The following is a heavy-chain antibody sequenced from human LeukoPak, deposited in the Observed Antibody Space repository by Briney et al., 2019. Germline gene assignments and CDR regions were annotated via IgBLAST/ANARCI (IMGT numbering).Heavy chain of an antibody. J-gene: IGHJ4*02. D-gene: IGHD3-3*01. CDR3: AREGYVNYDFWSGSDTYDY. Sequence: ASVKVSCKASGYTFTSYGISWVRQAPGQWLEWMGWISAYNGITNYAQKLQGRVTMTTDTSTSTAYMELRSLRSDDTAVYYCAREGYVNYDFWSGSDTYDYWGQGTLVTVSS. CDR1: GYTFTSYG. V-gene: IGHV1-18*01. CDR2: ISAYNGIT.